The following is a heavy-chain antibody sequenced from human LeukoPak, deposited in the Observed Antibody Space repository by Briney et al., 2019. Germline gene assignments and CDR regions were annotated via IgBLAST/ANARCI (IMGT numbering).Heavy chain of an antibody. Sequence: KPSETLSLTCAVSGYSISSGYYWGWIRQPPGTGLEWIGSIYHSGSTYYNPSLKSRVTISVDTSKNQFSLKLSSVTAADTAVYYCATDTRDYYDSSGYHYYYYYYMYVWGKGTTVTVSS. V-gene: IGHV4-38-2*01. CDR1: GYSISSGYY. D-gene: IGHD3-22*01. J-gene: IGHJ6*03. CDR2: IYHSGST. CDR3: ATDTRDYYDSSGYHYYYYYYMYV.